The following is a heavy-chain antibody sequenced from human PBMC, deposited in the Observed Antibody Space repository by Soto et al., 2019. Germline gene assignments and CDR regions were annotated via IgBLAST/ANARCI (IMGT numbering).Heavy chain of an antibody. V-gene: IGHV1-69*01. Sequence: QVQLVQSGAEVKKPGSSVKVSCKASGGTFSSNAISWVRQAPGQGLEWMGGIIPIFSTANYAQKFQGRVTITADESTSTAYMELSSLRSEDTAVYYCAREIAPGGRVVRFDYWGQGTLVTVSS. CDR2: IIPIFSTA. J-gene: IGHJ4*02. CDR1: GGTFSSNA. CDR3: AREIAPGGRVVRFDY. D-gene: IGHD3-10*01.